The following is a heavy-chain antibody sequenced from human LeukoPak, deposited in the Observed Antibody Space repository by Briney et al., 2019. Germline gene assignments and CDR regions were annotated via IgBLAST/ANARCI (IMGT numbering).Heavy chain of an antibody. CDR3: ARDYYDSSGYYPFDY. Sequence: SETLSLSWTVSGGSISSYYWSWIRQPAGEGQEWIGRIYSSGSTNYTPSLKSRVTMSVDTSKNQFSLKLSSVTAADTAVYYCARDYYDSSGYYPFDYWGQGTLVTVSS. CDR2: IYSSGST. D-gene: IGHD3-22*01. J-gene: IGHJ4*02. V-gene: IGHV4-4*07. CDR1: GGSISSYY.